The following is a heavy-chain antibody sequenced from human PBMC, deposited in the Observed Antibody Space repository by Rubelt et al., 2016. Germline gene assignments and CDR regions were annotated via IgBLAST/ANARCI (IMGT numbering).Heavy chain of an antibody. V-gene: IGHV3-33*01. CDR3: ARDAAPGPLDYLWGSYRPGRHFDL. CDR2: IWYDGSNK. J-gene: IGHJ2*01. D-gene: IGHD3-16*02. Sequence: VAVIWYDGSNKYYADSVKGRFTISRDNAKNSLFLQMNSLRAEDTAVYYCARDAAPGPLDYLWGSYRPGRHFDLWGRGTLVTVSS.